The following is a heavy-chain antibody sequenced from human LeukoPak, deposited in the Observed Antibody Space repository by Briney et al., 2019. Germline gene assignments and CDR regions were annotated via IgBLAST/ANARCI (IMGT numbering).Heavy chain of an antibody. Sequence: GGSLRLSCAASGFTFSDYGMHWVRQAPGKGLEWVAIIRYDGSNKYYADSVKGRFTISRDNSKNTLSLQMNSLRVEDTAAYYCAKVHDTTISHPPGDYWGRGTLVTVSS. J-gene: IGHJ4*02. CDR2: IRYDGSNK. CDR1: GFTFSDYG. D-gene: IGHD2/OR15-2a*01. CDR3: AKVHDTTISHPPGDY. V-gene: IGHV3-30*02.